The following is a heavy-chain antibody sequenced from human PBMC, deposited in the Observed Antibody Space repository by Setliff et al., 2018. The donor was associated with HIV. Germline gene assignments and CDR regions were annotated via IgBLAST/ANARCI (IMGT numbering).Heavy chain of an antibody. Sequence: SETLFLTCTVSGGSISTYYWSWIRQPPGKRLEWIGYIYYSGSTNYNPSLKSRVTISVDTSKNQFSLKLTSVTAADTAVYYCARDRPSSSWYFNAFDIWGQETMVTV. V-gene: IGHV4-59*01. CDR3: ARDRPSSSWYFNAFDI. D-gene: IGHD6-13*01. CDR1: GGSISTYY. CDR2: IYYSGST. J-gene: IGHJ3*02.